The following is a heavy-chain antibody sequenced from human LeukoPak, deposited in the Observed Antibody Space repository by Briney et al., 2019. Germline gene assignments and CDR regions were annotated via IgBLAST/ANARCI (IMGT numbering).Heavy chain of an antibody. D-gene: IGHD6-19*01. Sequence: GASVTVSCKASGGTFSSYAISWVRQAPGQGLEWMGGIIPIFGTANYAQKFQGRVTITADESTSTAYMELSSLRSEDTAVYYCASNPGIAVAGTYYYYYYMDVWGKGTTVTISS. CDR1: GGTFSSYA. V-gene: IGHV1-69*13. CDR2: IIPIFGTA. CDR3: ASNPGIAVAGTYYYYYYMDV. J-gene: IGHJ6*03.